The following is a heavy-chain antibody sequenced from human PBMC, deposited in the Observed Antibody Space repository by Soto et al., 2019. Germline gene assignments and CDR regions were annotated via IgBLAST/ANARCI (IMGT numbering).Heavy chain of an antibody. D-gene: IGHD5-12*01. J-gene: IGHJ6*02. Sequence: QVQLVQSGAEVKKPGASVKVSCKASGYTFTSYGISWVRQAPGQGLEWMGWISAYNGDTNYAQKLQGRVTMTTDTXATXPYMELGSLRSADTAVYYCARTLVDQSGYYRGMDVWGQGTTVTASS. CDR1: GYTFTSYG. CDR2: ISAYNGDT. V-gene: IGHV1-18*01. CDR3: ARTLVDQSGYYRGMDV.